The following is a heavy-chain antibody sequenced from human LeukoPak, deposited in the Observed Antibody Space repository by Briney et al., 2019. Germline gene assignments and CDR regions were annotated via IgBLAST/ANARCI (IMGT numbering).Heavy chain of an antibody. Sequence: PSETLSLTCTVSGGSISSYYWSWLRQPPGKGLEWIGYIYYSGSTNYNPSLKSRVTISVDTSKNQFSLKLSSVTAADTAVYYCASNRDGYNFFDYWGQGTLVTVSS. V-gene: IGHV4-59*01. J-gene: IGHJ4*02. D-gene: IGHD5-24*01. CDR1: GGSISSYY. CDR3: ASNRDGYNFFDY. CDR2: IYYSGST.